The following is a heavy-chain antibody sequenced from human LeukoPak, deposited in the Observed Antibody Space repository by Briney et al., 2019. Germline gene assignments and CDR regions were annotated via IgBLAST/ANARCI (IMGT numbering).Heavy chain of an antibody. CDR2: INPSGGST. CDR3: ARDLSRRGLYSSSSDYYYMDV. V-gene: IGHV1-46*01. J-gene: IGHJ6*03. CDR1: GYTFTSYY. D-gene: IGHD6-6*01. Sequence: ASVKVSCKASGYTFTSYYMHWVRQAPGQGPEWMGIINPSGGSTSYAQKFQGRVTMTRDTSTSTVYMELSSLRSEDTAVYYCARDLSRRGLYSSSSDYYYMDVWAKGPRSPSP.